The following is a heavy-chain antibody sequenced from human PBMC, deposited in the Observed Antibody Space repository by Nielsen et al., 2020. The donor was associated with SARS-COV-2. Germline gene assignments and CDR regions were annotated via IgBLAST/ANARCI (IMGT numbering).Heavy chain of an antibody. CDR2: IYYSGST. Sequence: SETLSLTCTVSGGSISSSSYYWGWIRQPPGKGLEWIGSIYYSGSTYYNPSLKSRVTISVDTSKNQFSLKLSSVTAADTAVYYCARLQDCSSTSCYTYWYFDLWGRGTLVTVSS. V-gene: IGHV4-39*01. D-gene: IGHD2-2*02. J-gene: IGHJ2*01. CDR3: ARLQDCSSTSCYTYWYFDL. CDR1: GGSISSSSYY.